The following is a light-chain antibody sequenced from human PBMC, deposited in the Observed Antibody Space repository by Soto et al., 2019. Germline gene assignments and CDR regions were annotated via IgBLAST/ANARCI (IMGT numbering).Light chain of an antibody. CDR2: GAS. CDR1: QTISSSY. V-gene: IGKV3-20*01. J-gene: IGKJ2*01. CDR3: QQHVESPHTYT. Sequence: EIVLTQSPGTLSLSPGERATLSCRASQTISSSYLAWYQQKPGQAPRLLISGASSRAAGIPDRFSGSGSGTDFTLTISRLEPEDFAVYFYQQHVESPHTYTFGQGTKLEIK.